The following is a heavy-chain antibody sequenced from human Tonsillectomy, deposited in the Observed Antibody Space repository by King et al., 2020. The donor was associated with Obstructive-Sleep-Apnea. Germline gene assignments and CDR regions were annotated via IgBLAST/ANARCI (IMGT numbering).Heavy chain of an antibody. CDR1: GDSVSTNTAA. J-gene: IGHJ4*02. V-gene: IGHV6-1*01. CDR2: TYYRSKWYS. D-gene: IGHD7-27*01. CDR3: ARLLGRYLDY. Sequence: VQLQQSGPGLVKPSQTLSLTCAISGDSVSTNTAAWIWIRQSPSRGLECLGRTYYRSKWYSDYAGSVKSRITINADTSKNQFSLQLSSVTPEDTAVYYCARLLGRYLDYWGQGTLVTVSS.